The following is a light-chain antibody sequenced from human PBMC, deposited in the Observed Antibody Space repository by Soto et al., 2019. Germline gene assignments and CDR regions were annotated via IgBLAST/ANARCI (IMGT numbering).Light chain of an antibody. CDR3: QQYYSSTFT. J-gene: IGKJ3*01. CDR2: WAS. V-gene: IGKV4-1*01. Sequence: DIVMTQSPDSLGVSLGERATINCKSSQSVFSSSNSKNYLAWYQHKPGQPPRLLLYWASTRESGVPDRFSGSGSGTDFTLTISSLQADHVAIYYCQQYYSSTFTFGPGTKVD. CDR1: QSVFSSSNSKNY.